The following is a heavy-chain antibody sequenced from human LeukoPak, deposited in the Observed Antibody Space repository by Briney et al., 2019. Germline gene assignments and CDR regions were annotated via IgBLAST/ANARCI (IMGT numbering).Heavy chain of an antibody. Sequence: PGGSLRLSCAASGVTFSDYYMSRMRQAPGKGLEWVSYISSSGSSIYYADSVKGRFTISRDNAKRSLYLQMNNLRAEDTAVYYCSRANDDGFDPWGQGTLVTVSS. J-gene: IGHJ5*02. D-gene: IGHD2-8*01. CDR1: GVTFSDYY. CDR2: ISSSGSSI. CDR3: SRANDDGFDP. V-gene: IGHV3-11*04.